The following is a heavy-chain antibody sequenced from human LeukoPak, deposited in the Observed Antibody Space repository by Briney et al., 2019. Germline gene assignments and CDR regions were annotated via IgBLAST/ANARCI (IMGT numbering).Heavy chain of an antibody. Sequence: PSETLSLTCTVSGGSISSYYWSWIRQPPGKGLEWIGYIYYSGSTNYNPSLKSRATISVDTSKNQFSLKLSSVTAADTAVYYCARAPWDSSGYLVDFWGQGTLVTVSS. CDR3: ARAPWDSSGYLVDF. CDR2: IYYSGST. CDR1: GGSISSYY. D-gene: IGHD3-22*01. V-gene: IGHV4-59*01. J-gene: IGHJ4*02.